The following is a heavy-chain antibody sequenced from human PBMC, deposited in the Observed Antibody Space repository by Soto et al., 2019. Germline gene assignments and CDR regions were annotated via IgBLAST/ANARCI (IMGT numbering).Heavy chain of an antibody. J-gene: IGHJ5*02. D-gene: IGHD5-12*01. CDR3: AKTMARLGGYDMNWLAP. CDR1: GFTFGNFA. V-gene: IGHV3-23*01. CDR2: IGGRGTT. Sequence: PGGSLRLSCAASGFTFGNFAMGWVRPAPGKGLEWVSGIGGRGTTFYADSVKGRFTISRDNSKNTLHLQMNSLRAEDMAVYYCAKTMARLGGYDMNWLAPWGQGTMVTVSS.